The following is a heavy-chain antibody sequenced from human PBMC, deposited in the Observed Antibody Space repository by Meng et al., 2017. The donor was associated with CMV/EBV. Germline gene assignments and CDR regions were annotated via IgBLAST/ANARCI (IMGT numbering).Heavy chain of an antibody. D-gene: IGHD2-21*01. CDR3: ARDPIPPSHFDY. CDR2: VSWNGSRT. J-gene: IGHJ4*02. CDR1: GFTFSNSD. V-gene: IGHV3-19*01. Sequence: ETLSLTCAASGFTFSNSDMNWVRQAPGKGLEWVSGVSWNGSRTHYADSVKGRFIISRDNSRNFLYQQMNSLRPEDMAVYYCARDPIPPSHFDYWGQGTLGTVSS.